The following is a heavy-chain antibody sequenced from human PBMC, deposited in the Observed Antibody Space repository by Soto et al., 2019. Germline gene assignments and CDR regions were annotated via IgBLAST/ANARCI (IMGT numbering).Heavy chain of an antibody. Sequence: SSVKVSCKASGYTFTSYYIHWVRQAPGQGLEWMGIINPIFGSAIYAQKFQGRVTITGDTSTSTVYVELRSLRSEDTAVYYCAKDGGNEDYGMDVWGQGTTVTVSS. CDR3: AKDGGNEDYGMDV. J-gene: IGHJ6*02. V-gene: IGHV1-46*01. D-gene: IGHD1-1*01. CDR2: INPIFGSA. CDR1: GYTFTSYY.